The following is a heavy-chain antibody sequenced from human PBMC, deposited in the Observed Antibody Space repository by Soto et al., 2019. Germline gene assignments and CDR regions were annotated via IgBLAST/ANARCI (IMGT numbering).Heavy chain of an antibody. Sequence: QVQLQESGPGLVKPSETLSLTCTVSGDSISGSYWSWIRQPPRKGLEWIGYFYYSGGTTYNPSLKRRVTISVDTSKNQFSLNLISVTAADAAVYYCARHGGRSYVDYWGQGTLVTVSS. CDR2: FYYSGGT. V-gene: IGHV4-59*08. D-gene: IGHD3-16*01. J-gene: IGHJ4*02. CDR1: GDSISGSY. CDR3: ARHGGRSYVDY.